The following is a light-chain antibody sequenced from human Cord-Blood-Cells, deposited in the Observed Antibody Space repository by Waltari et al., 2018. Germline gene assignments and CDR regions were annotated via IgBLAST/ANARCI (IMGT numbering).Light chain of an antibody. V-gene: IGLV3-19*01. CDR2: GKN. J-gene: IGLJ2*01. Sequence: SSELTQDPAVSVALGQTVRITCQGDSLRSYYASWYQQKPGQAPLLVIYGKNNRPAGIPGRSSGSSSGNTAALTITGAQAEDEADYYCNSRDSSGNHLVFGGGTKLTIL. CDR3: NSRDSSGNHLV. CDR1: SLRSYY.